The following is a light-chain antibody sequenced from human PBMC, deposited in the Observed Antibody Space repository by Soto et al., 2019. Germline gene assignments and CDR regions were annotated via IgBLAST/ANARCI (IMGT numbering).Light chain of an antibody. Sequence: QMTQSSYTQSAPVGDRVSITFRTRQSISSWVAWYQQKPGKAPKLLFYDVSSLERGVPPRFSGSGSGTEFTLTISSLQPDDFATYYCQQYNTFWTFGQGTKVDIK. V-gene: IGKV1-5*01. CDR1: QSISSW. CDR2: DVS. CDR3: QQYNTFWT. J-gene: IGKJ1*01.